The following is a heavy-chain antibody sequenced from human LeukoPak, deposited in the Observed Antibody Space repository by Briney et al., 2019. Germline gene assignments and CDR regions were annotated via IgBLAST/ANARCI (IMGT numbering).Heavy chain of an antibody. D-gene: IGHD2-21*01. CDR1: GFTFSDHY. J-gene: IGHJ4*02. CDR3: TRDPRILDY. V-gene: IGHV3-11*01. Sequence: GGSLRLSCAASGFTFSDHYMTWIRQAPGMGLELISYISNTGSVIKYADSVRGRFTISGDNANNSLYLQMTGLRAEDTAVFYCTRDPRILDYWGQGTLVTVSS. CDR2: ISNTGSVI.